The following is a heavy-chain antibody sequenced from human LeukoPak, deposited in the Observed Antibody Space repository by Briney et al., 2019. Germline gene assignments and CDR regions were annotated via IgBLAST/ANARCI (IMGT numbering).Heavy chain of an antibody. V-gene: IGHV1-2*02. CDR2: INPNSGGT. CDR1: GYTFTSYY. J-gene: IGHJ6*03. CDR3: ARVDGSEYYYYYYYMDV. D-gene: IGHD3-10*01. Sequence: ASVKVSCKASGYTFTSYYMHWVRQAPGQGLEWMGWINPNSGGTNYAQKFQGRVTMTRDTSISTAYMELSRLRSDDTAVYYCARVDGSEYYYYYYYMDVWGKGTTVTVSS.